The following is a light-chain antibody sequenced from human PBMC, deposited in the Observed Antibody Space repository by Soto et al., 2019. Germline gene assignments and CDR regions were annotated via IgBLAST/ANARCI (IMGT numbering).Light chain of an antibody. CDR2: DAS. V-gene: IGKV3-20*01. CDR3: QQYGTSPVT. J-gene: IGKJ4*01. Sequence: ESVLTQSPGTLSLSPGERATLSCRASQSVSSSYLAWYQHKPGQAPRLLIYDASSRATGIPDRLSGSGSGTDFTLTITRLEPEDFAVYYCQQYGTSPVTFGGGTKVEIK. CDR1: QSVSSSY.